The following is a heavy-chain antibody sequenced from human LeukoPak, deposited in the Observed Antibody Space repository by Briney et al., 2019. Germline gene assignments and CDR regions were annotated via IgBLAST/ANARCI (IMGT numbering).Heavy chain of an antibody. D-gene: IGHD2/OR15-2a*01. Sequence: GGSLRVSCAASGFTFSSYAMSWVRQAPGKGLEWVSAISGSGGSTYYAESVKGRFTISRDKSKNTLYLQMNSLRAEDTAVYYCAKDLSDAFDIWGQGTMVTVSS. CDR3: AKDLSDAFDI. V-gene: IGHV3-23*01. CDR1: GFTFSSYA. CDR2: ISGSGGST. J-gene: IGHJ3*02.